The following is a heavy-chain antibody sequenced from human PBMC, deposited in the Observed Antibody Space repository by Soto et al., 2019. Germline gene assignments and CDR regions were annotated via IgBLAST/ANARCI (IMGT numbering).Heavy chain of an antibody. D-gene: IGHD1-7*01. J-gene: IGHJ3*02. V-gene: IGHV2-5*02. Sequence: SGPTLVKPTQTLTLTCTFSGFSLSTSGVGVGWIRQPPGKALEWLALIYWDDDKRYSPSLKSRLTITKDTSKNQVVLTMTNMDPVDTATYYCAHRPLFPTGTTSAFDIWGQGTMVTVSS. CDR2: IYWDDDK. CDR1: GFSLSTSGVG. CDR3: AHRPLFPTGTTSAFDI.